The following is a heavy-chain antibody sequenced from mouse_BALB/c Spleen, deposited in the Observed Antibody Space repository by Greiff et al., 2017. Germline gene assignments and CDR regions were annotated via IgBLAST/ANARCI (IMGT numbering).Heavy chain of an antibody. J-gene: IGHJ3*01. V-gene: IGHV1-7*01. CDR2: INPSTGYT. Sequence: VQLQQSGAELAKPGASVKMSCKASGYTFTSYWMHWVKQRPGQGLEWIGYINPSTGYTEYNQKFKDKATLTADKSSSTAYMQLSGLTSEDSAVYYCARGYRYAFAYWGQGTLVTVSA. CDR1: GYTFTSYW. D-gene: IGHD2-14*01. CDR3: ARGYRYAFAY.